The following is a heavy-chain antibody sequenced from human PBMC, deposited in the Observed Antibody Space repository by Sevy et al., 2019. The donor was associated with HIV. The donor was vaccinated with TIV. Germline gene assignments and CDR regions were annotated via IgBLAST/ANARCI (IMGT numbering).Heavy chain of an antibody. D-gene: IGHD6-19*01. V-gene: IGHV3-48*02. Sequence: GGSLRLSCAASGFTFSSYSMNWVRQAPGKGLEWVSYISSSSSTIYYADSVKGRFTISRDNAKNSLYLQMNSLRDEDTAVYYCARDLAVAGPIPPPIRPLDFWGQGTLVTVSS. CDR1: GFTFSSYS. CDR2: ISSSSSTI. CDR3: ARDLAVAGPIPPPIRPLDF. J-gene: IGHJ4*02.